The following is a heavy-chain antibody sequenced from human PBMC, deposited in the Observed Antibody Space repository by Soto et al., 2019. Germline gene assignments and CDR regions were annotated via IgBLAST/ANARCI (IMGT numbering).Heavy chain of an antibody. CDR2: LNPNSGNT. CDR1: GYPFSTHD. CDR3: ARAPRLELYDAFNI. J-gene: IGHJ3*02. D-gene: IGHD1-7*01. Sequence: ASVKVSCKASGYPFSTHDIYWVRQAPGQVLEWLGWLNPNSGNTGYAQKFLNRLTMTSDTSISTAYMELSSLRSDDTAVYYCARAPRLELYDAFNIWGQGTMVTVSS. V-gene: IGHV1-8*01.